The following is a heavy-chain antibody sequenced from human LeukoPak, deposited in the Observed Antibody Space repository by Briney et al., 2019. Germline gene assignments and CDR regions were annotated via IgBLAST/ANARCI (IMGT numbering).Heavy chain of an antibody. V-gene: IGHV5-51*01. J-gene: IGHJ4*02. D-gene: IGHD3-22*01. CDR1: GYSFTTYW. Sequence: GESLKISCKASGYSFTTYWIGWVRQMPGKGLEWMGIIYPADSTAHYSPSFQGQVTISVDKSITTAYLQWSSLKASDTAMYYCARHRGVDSSGNYYVYWGQGTLVTVSS. CDR3: ARHRGVDSSGNYYVY. CDR2: IYPADSTA.